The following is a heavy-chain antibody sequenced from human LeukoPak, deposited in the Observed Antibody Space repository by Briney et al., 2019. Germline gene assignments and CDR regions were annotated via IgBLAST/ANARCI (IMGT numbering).Heavy chain of an antibody. CDR2: IYSGGST. V-gene: IGHV3-66*01. CDR1: GFTVSSNY. CDR3: ARERVFNWNYLFDY. D-gene: IGHD1-7*01. Sequence: GGSLRLSCAASGFTVSSNYMSWVRQAPGKGLEWGSVIYSGGSTYSADSVKGRFTISRDNSKNTVYLQMNSLRAEDTAVYYCARERVFNWNYLFDYWGQGTLVTVSS. J-gene: IGHJ4*02.